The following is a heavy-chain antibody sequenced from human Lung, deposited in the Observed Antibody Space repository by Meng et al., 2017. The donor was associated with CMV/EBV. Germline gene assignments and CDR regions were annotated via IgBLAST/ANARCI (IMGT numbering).Heavy chain of an antibody. Sequence: GESLKISCTTSGFTFGNYSMSWVRQAPGKGLEWVGFIRSKPYGGTTDYAASVKGRFTISGDDYKSIAYLQMNSLKTEDTAIYYCAPNYDFFAFWGQGNLVTVSS. CDR1: GFTFGNYS. CDR2: IRSKPYGGTT. V-gene: IGHV3-49*04. CDR3: APNYDFFAF. J-gene: IGHJ4*02. D-gene: IGHD3-3*01.